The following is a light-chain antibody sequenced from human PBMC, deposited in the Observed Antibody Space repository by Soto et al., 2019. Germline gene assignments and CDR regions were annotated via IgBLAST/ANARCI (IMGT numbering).Light chain of an antibody. CDR2: WAS. Sequence: DIVLTQSPDSLTVSLGERAAINCKSSQPILFSSNNKNNLTWYQQKPGQPPKLLIYWASIRESVVPDRFSGSGSGTDCTLTIDGLQAGDVALYFCHQFYATPFTFGPGTKVDI. CDR3: HQFYATPFT. V-gene: IGKV4-1*01. J-gene: IGKJ3*01. CDR1: QPILFSSNNKNN.